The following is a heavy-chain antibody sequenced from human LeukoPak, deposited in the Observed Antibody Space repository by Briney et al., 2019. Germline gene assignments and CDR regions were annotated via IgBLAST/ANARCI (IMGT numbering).Heavy chain of an antibody. V-gene: IGHV3-48*03. CDR2: VSSSGSIL. Sequence: PGGSLRLSCAASGFTFSSYEMNWVRQAPGKRPEWVSYVSSSGSILYYADSVKGRFTISRDNSKNTLYLQMNSLRAEDTAVYYCARPTMVRGVSWGQGTLVTVSS. D-gene: IGHD3-10*01. CDR1: GFTFSSYE. CDR3: ARPTMVRGVS. J-gene: IGHJ4*02.